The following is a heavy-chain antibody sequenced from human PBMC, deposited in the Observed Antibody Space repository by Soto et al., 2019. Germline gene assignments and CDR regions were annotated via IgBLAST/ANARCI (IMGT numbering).Heavy chain of an antibody. V-gene: IGHV3-33*01. CDR1: GVTFSSYG. CDR2: MWYDGRNK. Sequence: QVQLVESGGGVVQPGRSLRLSCSASGVTFSSYGMHWVRQAPGKGLEWVAVMWYDGRNKYYADSVKSRFTISRDNSQNTLYLQMISLRAEDTAVYYCARAYYDSSGYGTLDYWGQGTLVTVSS. CDR3: ARAYYDSSGYGTLDY. J-gene: IGHJ4*02. D-gene: IGHD3-22*01.